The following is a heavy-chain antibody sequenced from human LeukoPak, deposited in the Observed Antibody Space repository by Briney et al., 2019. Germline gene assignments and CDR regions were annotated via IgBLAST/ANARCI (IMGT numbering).Heavy chain of an antibody. D-gene: IGHD5-12*01. J-gene: IGHJ4*02. Sequence: ASVKVSCKASGYTFTNYYMHWVRQAPGQGLEWMGIINPSGGTTSYAQKFQGRVTMTRDTSTSTAYMELSSLRSEDTAVYYCARVVDGYNDYWGQGTLVTVSS. V-gene: IGHV1-46*01. CDR3: ARVVDGYNDY. CDR2: INPSGGTT. CDR1: GYTFTNYY.